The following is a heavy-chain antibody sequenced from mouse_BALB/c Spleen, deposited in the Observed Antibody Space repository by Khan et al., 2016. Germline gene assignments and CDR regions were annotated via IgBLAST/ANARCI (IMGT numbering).Heavy chain of an antibody. J-gene: IGHJ3*01. Sequence: VQLQQSGAELVKPGASVKLSCTASGFNIKDTYMHWVKQRPEQGLEWIGRIDPANGHTQYDPKFQGKATITADTSSNPSYLQLSSLTSDDTSVYYRERDPQDYAGGVGYWGQGTRVTVSA. CDR1: GFNIKDTY. V-gene: IGHV14-3*02. CDR3: ERDPQDYAGGVGY. D-gene: IGHD2-4*01. CDR2: IDPANGHT.